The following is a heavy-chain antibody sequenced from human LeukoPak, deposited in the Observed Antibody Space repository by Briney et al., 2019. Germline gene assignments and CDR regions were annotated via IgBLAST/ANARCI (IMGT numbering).Heavy chain of an antibody. J-gene: IGHJ6*02. CDR3: ARNIYYGFDL. Sequence: PSETLSLTCAVSGDSLSSGNWWSWVRQPPGKGLEWLGEIYEIGRTNYPPSLKSRVTMSGDKSKNQLSLKLSSVTAADTAVYFCARNIYYGFDLWGQGTTVTVS. CDR2: IYEIGRT. V-gene: IGHV4-4*02. CDR1: GDSLSSGNW.